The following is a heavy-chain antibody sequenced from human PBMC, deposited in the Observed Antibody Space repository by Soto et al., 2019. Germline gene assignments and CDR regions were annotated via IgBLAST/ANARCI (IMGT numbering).Heavy chain of an antibody. V-gene: IGHV3-23*01. Sequence: HPGGSLRLSCAASGFTFNNYALSWVRQAPGEGLEWVSAISGSGGSTYYADSVKGRFTVSRDNSKNTLHLQMNSLRAEDTAVYYCAKEGYFGSGTYSNPYFDDRGPGTLVTVSS. J-gene: IGHJ4*02. D-gene: IGHD3-10*01. CDR1: GFTFNNYA. CDR3: AKEGYFGSGTYSNPYFDD. CDR2: ISGSGGST.